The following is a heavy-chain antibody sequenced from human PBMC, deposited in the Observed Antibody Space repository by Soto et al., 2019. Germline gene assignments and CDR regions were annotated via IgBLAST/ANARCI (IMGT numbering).Heavy chain of an antibody. D-gene: IGHD3-3*01. Sequence: TSETLSLTCTVSGGSISSGGYYWSWIRQHPGKGLEWIGYIYYSGSTYYNPSLKSRVTISVDTSKNQFSLKLSSVTAADTAVYYCARGGGVDVDYWGQGTLVTVS. CDR1: GGSISSGGYY. V-gene: IGHV4-31*03. CDR2: IYYSGST. CDR3: ARGGGVDVDY. J-gene: IGHJ4*02.